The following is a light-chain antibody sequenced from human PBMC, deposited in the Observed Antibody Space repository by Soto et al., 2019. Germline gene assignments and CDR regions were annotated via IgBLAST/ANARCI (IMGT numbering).Light chain of an antibody. Sequence: DIVMTQSPLSLPVTPGEPASISCRSSQSLLHSNGYNYLDWNLQKPGQSPKLLIYLGSNRASGVPDRFSGSGSGTDFTLKISRVEAEDVGVYYCMQALQTPFTFGPGTKVDIK. J-gene: IGKJ3*01. V-gene: IGKV2-28*01. CDR2: LGS. CDR3: MQALQTPFT. CDR1: QSLLHSNGYNY.